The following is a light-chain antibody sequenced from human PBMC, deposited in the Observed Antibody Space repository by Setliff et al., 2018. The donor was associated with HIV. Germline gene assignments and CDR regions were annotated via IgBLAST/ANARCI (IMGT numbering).Light chain of an antibody. CDR1: SSDVGGYNY. Sequence: LTQPASVSGSPGQSITISCTGTSSDVGGYNYVSWYQQHPGKAPKLMIYDVSNRPSGVSNRFSGSRSGNTASLTISGLQAEDEADYYCSSYTSSTPLYVFGPGTKVTVL. J-gene: IGLJ1*01. V-gene: IGLV2-14*03. CDR3: SSYTSSTPLYV. CDR2: DVS.